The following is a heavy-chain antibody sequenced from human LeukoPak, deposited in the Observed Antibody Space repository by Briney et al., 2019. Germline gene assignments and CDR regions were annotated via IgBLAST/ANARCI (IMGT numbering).Heavy chain of an antibody. J-gene: IGHJ4*02. CDR2: ITGSGGDT. D-gene: IGHD2-2*01. Sequence: GGSLRLSCAASGFTFSSYAMSWVRQAPGKGLEWVSAITGSGGDTYYTDSVKGRFTISRDNSKDTLYLQMSSLRAEDTAVYYCAKLIPPVDCSRTSCYGFDYWGQGTLVTVSS. V-gene: IGHV3-23*01. CDR1: GFTFSSYA. CDR3: AKLIPPVDCSRTSCYGFDY.